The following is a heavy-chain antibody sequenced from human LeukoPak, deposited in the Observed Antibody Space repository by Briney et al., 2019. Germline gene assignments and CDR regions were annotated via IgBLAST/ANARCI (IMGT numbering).Heavy chain of an antibody. CDR1: GGSISSSNW. Sequence: PSGTLSLTCAVSGGSISSSNWWSWVRQPPGKGLEWIGEIYHSGSTNYNPSLKSRVTISVDKSKNQFSLKLSSVTAADTAVYYCARDQGIAARGDFDYWGQGTLVTVSS. J-gene: IGHJ4*02. CDR2: IYHSGST. D-gene: IGHD6-6*01. V-gene: IGHV4-4*02. CDR3: ARDQGIAARGDFDY.